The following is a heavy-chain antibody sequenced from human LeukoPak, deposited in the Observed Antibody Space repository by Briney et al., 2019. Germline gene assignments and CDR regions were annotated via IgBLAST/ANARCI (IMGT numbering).Heavy chain of an antibody. CDR3: ARGVYYYDSSGYYPRHDAFDI. D-gene: IGHD3-22*01. Sequence: GGSLRLSCAASGFTFSDYYMSWVRQAPGKGLEWVSGINWNGGSTGYADSVKGRFTISRDNAKNSLYLQMNSLRAEDTALYYCARGVYYYDSSGYYPRHDAFDIWGQGTMVTVSS. CDR2: INWNGGST. CDR1: GFTFSDYY. J-gene: IGHJ3*02. V-gene: IGHV3-20*04.